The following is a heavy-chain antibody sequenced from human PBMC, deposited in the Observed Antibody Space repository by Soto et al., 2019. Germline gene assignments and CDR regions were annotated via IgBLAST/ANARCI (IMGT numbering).Heavy chain of an antibody. V-gene: IGHV1-58*02. CDR1: GGTFSSYA. CDR2: IVVGSGNT. CDR3: AADRECSSTSCYPYNFDS. J-gene: IGHJ4*02. Sequence: GASVKVSCKASGGTFSSYAMQWVRQARGQRLEWIGWIVVGSGNTNYAQKFQERVTITRDMSTSTAYMELSSLRFEDTAVYYCAADRECSSTSCYPYNFDSWGQGTLVTVSS. D-gene: IGHD2-2*01.